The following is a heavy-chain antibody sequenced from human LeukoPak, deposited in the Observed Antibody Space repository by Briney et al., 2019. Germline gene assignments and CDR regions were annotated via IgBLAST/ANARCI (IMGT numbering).Heavy chain of an antibody. Sequence: GGSLRLSCAASGFTFSSYRMSWVRQAPGKGLEWVANIKQDGSEKYYVDSVKGRFTISRDNAKNSLYLQMNSLRAEDTAVYYCARDHYDFWSGYGNWFDPWGQGTLVTVSS. CDR2: IKQDGSEK. D-gene: IGHD3-3*01. CDR1: GFTFSSYR. J-gene: IGHJ5*02. CDR3: ARDHYDFWSGYGNWFDP. V-gene: IGHV3-7*01.